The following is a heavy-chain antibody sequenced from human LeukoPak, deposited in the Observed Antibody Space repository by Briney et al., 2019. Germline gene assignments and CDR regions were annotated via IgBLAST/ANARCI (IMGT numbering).Heavy chain of an antibody. CDR1: GYSISSGYY. Sequence: PSETLSLTCAVSGYSISSGYYWGWIRQPPGKGLEWIGSIYHSGSTYYNPSLKSRVTISVDTSKNQFSLKLSSVTAADTAVYYCARHAHCSSTSCPFDYWGQGTLVTVSS. J-gene: IGHJ4*02. CDR2: IYHSGST. CDR3: ARHAHCSSTSCPFDY. D-gene: IGHD2-2*01. V-gene: IGHV4-38-2*01.